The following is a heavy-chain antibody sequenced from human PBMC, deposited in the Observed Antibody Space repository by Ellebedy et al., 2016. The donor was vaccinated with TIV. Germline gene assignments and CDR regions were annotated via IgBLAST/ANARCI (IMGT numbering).Heavy chain of an antibody. CDR1: GFTFSDYA. D-gene: IGHD3-16*01. V-gene: IGHV3-23*01. J-gene: IGHJ4*02. CDR3: ARASAHAWYYFDY. CDR2: ISGSGHTT. Sequence: GESLKISCAGSGFTFSDYAMGSVRQAPGKGLEWVSGISGSGHTTFYADSVKGRFTFSRDNSKNTLFLQMSSLRAEDTAIYYCARASAHAWYYFDYWGQGTLVTVSS.